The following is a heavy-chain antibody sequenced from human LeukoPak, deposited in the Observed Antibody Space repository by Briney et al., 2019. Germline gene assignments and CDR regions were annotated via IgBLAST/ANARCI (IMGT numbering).Heavy chain of an antibody. J-gene: IGHJ5*02. D-gene: IGHD2-2*01. Sequence: SETLSLTCTVSGGSISTYYWSWIRQPPGKGLEWIGYIYWSGSTNYNPSLRSRVTILIDTSKNQFSLKLNSVTAADTAVYYCARLNRYQPYWFDPWGQGTLVTVFS. CDR2: IYWSGST. V-gene: IGHV4-59*01. CDR3: ARLNRYQPYWFDP. CDR1: GGSISTYY.